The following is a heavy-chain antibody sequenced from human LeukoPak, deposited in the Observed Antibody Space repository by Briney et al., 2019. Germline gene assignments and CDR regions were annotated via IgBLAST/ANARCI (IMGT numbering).Heavy chain of an antibody. J-gene: IGHJ6*02. Sequence: SETLSLTCAVSGGSISSGGYSWSWIRQPPGKGLEWIGYIYHSGSTYYNPSLKSRVTISVDRSKNQFSLKLSSVTAADTAVYYCARSYYGSDGMGVWGQGTTVTVSS. V-gene: IGHV4-30-2*01. CDR3: ARSYYGSDGMGV. D-gene: IGHD3-10*01. CDR2: IYHSGST. CDR1: GGSISSGGYS.